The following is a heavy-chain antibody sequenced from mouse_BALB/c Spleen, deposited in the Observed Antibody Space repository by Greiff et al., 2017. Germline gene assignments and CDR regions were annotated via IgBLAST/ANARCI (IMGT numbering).Heavy chain of an antibody. D-gene: IGHD2-14*01. CDR1: GFTFSSFG. V-gene: IGHV5-17*02. CDR3: ARGVRGDYFDY. Sequence: EVKLMESGGGLVQPGGSRKLSCAASGFTFSSFGMHWVRQAPEKGLEWVAYISSGSSTIYYADTVKGRFTISRDNPKNTLFLQMTSLRSEDTAMYYCARGVRGDYFDYWGQGTTLTVSS. J-gene: IGHJ2*01. CDR2: ISSGSSTI.